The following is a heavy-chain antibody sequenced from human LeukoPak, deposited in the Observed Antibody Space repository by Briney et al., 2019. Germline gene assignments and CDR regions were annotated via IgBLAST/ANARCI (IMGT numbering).Heavy chain of an antibody. V-gene: IGHV3-48*03. CDR3: ARACSSTSCYSDY. CDR2: ISSSGSTI. CDR1: GFTFSSYA. J-gene: IGHJ4*02. Sequence: PGRSLRLSCAASGFTFSSYAMHWVRQAPGKGLEWVSYISSSGSTIYYADSVKGRFTISRDNAKNSLYLQMNSLRAEDTAIYYCARACSSTSCYSDYWGQGTLVTVSS. D-gene: IGHD2-2*01.